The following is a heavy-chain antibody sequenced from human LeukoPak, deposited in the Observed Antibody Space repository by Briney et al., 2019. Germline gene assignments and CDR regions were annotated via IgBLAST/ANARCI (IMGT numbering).Heavy chain of an antibody. J-gene: IGHJ4*02. CDR2: ISSSSSYI. CDR3: ARKYGSGSYHDY. D-gene: IGHD3-10*01. CDR1: GFTLSSYS. Sequence: GGSLRLSCAASGFTLSSYSMNWVRQAPGKGLEWVSSISSSSSYIYYADSVKGRFTISRGNAKNSLYLQMNSLRAEDTAVYYCARKYGSGSYHDYWGQGTLVTVSS. V-gene: IGHV3-21*01.